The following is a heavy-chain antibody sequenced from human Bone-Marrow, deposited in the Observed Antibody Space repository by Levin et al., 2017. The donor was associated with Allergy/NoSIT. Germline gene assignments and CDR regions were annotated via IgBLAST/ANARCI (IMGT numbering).Heavy chain of an antibody. CDR3: ARDLGNGDGT. J-gene: IGHJ5*02. V-gene: IGHV4-59*01. Sequence: SETLSLTCTVSGGSISSYYWSWIRQPPGKGLEWIGYIYYSGSTNYNPSLKSRVTISVDTSKNQFSLKLSSVTAADTAVYYCARDLGNGDGTWGQGTLVTVSS. CDR2: IYYSGST. D-gene: IGHD4-17*01. CDR1: GGSISSYY.